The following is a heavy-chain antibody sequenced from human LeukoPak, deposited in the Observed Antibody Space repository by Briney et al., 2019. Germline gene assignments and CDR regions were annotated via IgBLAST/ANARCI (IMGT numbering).Heavy chain of an antibody. J-gene: IGHJ4*02. CDR1: GYSISSGYY. CDR2: IYHSGST. V-gene: IGHV4-38-2*02. D-gene: IGHD4-23*01. CDR3: ARSQATLGY. Sequence: PSETLSLTCTVSGYSISSGYYWGWIRQPPGKGLEWIGSIYHSGSTYYNPSLKSRVTISVDTSRNQFSLKLSSVTAADTAVYYCARSQATLGYWGQGTLVTVSS.